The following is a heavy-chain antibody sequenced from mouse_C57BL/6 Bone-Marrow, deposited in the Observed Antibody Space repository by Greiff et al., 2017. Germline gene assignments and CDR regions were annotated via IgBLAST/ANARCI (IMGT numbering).Heavy chain of an antibody. CDR2: INPYNGGT. V-gene: IGHV1-19*01. D-gene: IGHD1-1*01. CDR1: GYTFTDYY. J-gene: IGHJ2*01. Sequence: EVQLQQSGPVLVKPGASVKMSCKASGYTFTDYYMNWVKQSHGKSLEWIGVINPYNGGTSYNQKFKGKATLTVDKSSSTAYMELNSLTSEDSAVYYCARPYGISFDDWGPGTTLTVAS. CDR3: ARPYGISFDD.